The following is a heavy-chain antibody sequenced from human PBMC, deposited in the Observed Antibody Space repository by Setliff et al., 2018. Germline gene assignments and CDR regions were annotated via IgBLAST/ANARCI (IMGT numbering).Heavy chain of an antibody. D-gene: IGHD5-12*01. V-gene: IGHV1-18*01. CDR3: VRGPGPSVVVAMPFDR. Sequence: ASVKVSCKTSGYNFITFGISWVRQAPGQGLEWMGWISPYNEKTNYAEKFQGRVTMTTDTSTTTIYMEVASLRSDDTAVYYCVRGPGPSVVVAMPFDRWGQGTLVTVSS. CDR1: GYNFITFG. J-gene: IGHJ4*02. CDR2: ISPYNEKT.